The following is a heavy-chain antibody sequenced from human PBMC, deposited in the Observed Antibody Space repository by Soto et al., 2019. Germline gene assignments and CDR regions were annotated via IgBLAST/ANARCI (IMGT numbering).Heavy chain of an antibody. CDR1: GFTFSSYA. V-gene: IGHV3-30-3*01. D-gene: IGHD2-15*01. J-gene: IGHJ4*02. CDR2: ISYDGSNK. CDR3: ASGLLGYCSGGSCYDKRVKRDY. Sequence: GGSLRLSCAASGFTFSSYAMHWVRQAPGKGLEWVAVISYDGSNKYYADSVKGRFTISRDNSKNTLYLQMNSLRAEDTAVYYCASGLLGYCSGGSCYDKRVKRDYWGQGTLVTVSS.